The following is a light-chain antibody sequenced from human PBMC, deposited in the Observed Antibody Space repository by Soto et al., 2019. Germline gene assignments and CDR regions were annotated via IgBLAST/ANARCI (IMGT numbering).Light chain of an antibody. CDR3: QQYHSSLWT. J-gene: IGKJ1*01. CDR1: QSISIW. Sequence: DIQMTQSPSTLSASVGDRVTITCRASQSISIWLAWYQQKPGKAPKLLIYKASSLESGVPSRFGGSGSGTEFTLTISGLQPDDFATYDDQQYHSSLWTFGQGTKVEIK. V-gene: IGKV1-5*03. CDR2: KAS.